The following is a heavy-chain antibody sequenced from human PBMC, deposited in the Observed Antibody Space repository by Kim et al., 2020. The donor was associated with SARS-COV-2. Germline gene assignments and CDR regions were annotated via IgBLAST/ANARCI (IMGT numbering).Heavy chain of an antibody. CDR3: VRDLKYAFDI. J-gene: IGHJ3*02. V-gene: IGHV3-48*02. D-gene: IGHD3-9*01. Sequence: TISYTDPVKGRFTLSRDSAENSLYLQMNSLRDEETAVYFCVRDLKYAFDIWGHGTTVTVSS. CDR2: TI.